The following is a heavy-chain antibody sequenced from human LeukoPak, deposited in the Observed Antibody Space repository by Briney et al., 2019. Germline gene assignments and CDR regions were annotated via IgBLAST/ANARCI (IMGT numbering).Heavy chain of an antibody. D-gene: IGHD6-13*01. CDR1: GFTFGDYA. V-gene: IGHV3-49*03. Sequence: SLRLSCTASGFTFGDYAMSWFRQAPGKGLEWVGFLRSKAYGGTTEYAASVKGRFTISRDDSKSIAYLQMTSLKTEDTAVYYCTRAPIRYSSSWYLFDYWGQGTLVTVSS. CDR3: TRAPIRYSSSWYLFDY. J-gene: IGHJ4*02. CDR2: LRSKAYGGTT.